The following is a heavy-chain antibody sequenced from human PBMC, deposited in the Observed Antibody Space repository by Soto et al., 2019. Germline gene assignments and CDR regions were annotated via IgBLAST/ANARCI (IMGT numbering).Heavy chain of an antibody. Sequence: SETLSLTCTVSGGSISSYYWSWIRQPPGKGLEWIGYIYYSGSTNYNPSLKSRVTISVDTSKNQFSLKLSSVTAADTAVYYCARRRFGGWFPFDYWGQGTLVTVSS. CDR1: GGSISSYY. CDR3: ARRRFGGWFPFDY. V-gene: IGHV4-59*08. J-gene: IGHJ4*02. D-gene: IGHD6-19*01. CDR2: IYYSGST.